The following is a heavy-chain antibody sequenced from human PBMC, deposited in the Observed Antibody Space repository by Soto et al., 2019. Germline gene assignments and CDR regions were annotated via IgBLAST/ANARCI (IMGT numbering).Heavy chain of an antibody. CDR2: INGGNGNT. Sequence: QVQLVQSGAEEKKPGASVKVSCKAAGYTFTSFAMNSVRQAPGQRLEWMGWINGGNGNTKYSQRFQGRVTITRDTSASTAYMELSSLRSEDTAVYYCARSNLDCSGSNCPPGAHWGQGTLVTVSS. CDR1: GYTFTSFA. CDR3: ARSNLDCSGSNCPPGAH. J-gene: IGHJ4*02. V-gene: IGHV1-3*05. D-gene: IGHD2-15*01.